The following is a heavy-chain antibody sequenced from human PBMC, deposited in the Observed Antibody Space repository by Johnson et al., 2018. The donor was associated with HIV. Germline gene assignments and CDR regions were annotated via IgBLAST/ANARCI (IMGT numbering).Heavy chain of an antibody. D-gene: IGHD3-10*01. CDR2: INWNGGST. CDR1: GFTFDDYG. V-gene: IGHV3-20*04. Sequence: MQLVESGGGVVRPGGSLRLSCAASGFTFDDYGMSWVRQAPGKGLEWVSGINWNGGSTGYADSVKGRFTISRDNAKNSLYLQMNSLRAEDTALYYCARDLYYGSGRSVAFDIWCQGTMVTVSS. J-gene: IGHJ3*02. CDR3: ARDLYYGSGRSVAFDI.